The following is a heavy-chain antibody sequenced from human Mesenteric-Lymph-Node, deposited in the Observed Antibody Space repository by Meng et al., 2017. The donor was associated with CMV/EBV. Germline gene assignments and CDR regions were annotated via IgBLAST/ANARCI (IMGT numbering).Heavy chain of an antibody. Sequence: GESLKISCAASGFTFSSYWMSWVRQAPGKGLEWVASMTNSDSQIYYADSVKGRFTISRDNAKNSVYLQMNSLRAEDTVVYYCARAPTSYDILTGYFPNGLDVWGQGTTVTVSS. CDR2: MTNSDSQI. V-gene: IGHV3-21*03. D-gene: IGHD3-9*01. CDR1: GFTFSSYW. CDR3: ARAPTSYDILTGYFPNGLDV. J-gene: IGHJ6*02.